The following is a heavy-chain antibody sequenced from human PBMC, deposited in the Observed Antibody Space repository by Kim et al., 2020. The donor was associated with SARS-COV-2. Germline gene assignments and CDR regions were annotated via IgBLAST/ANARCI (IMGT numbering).Heavy chain of an antibody. Sequence: GESLKISCKGSGYSFTSYWISWVRQMPGKGLEWMGRIDPSYSYTNYSPSFQGHVTISADKSISTAYLQWSSLKASDTAMYYCASQYDSSGSYGMDVWGQGTTVTVSS. CDR3: ASQYDSSGSYGMDV. J-gene: IGHJ6*02. CDR1: GYSFTSYW. D-gene: IGHD3-22*01. V-gene: IGHV5-10-1*01. CDR2: IDPSYSYT.